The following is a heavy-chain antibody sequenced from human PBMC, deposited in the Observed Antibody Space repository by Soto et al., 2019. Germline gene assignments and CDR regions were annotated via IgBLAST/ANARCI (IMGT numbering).Heavy chain of an antibody. J-gene: IGHJ4*02. CDR3: ARALRLGYNVDY. CDR2: IYYSGST. D-gene: IGHD1-1*01. Sequence: SETLSLTCTVSGGSISSYYWSWIRQPPGKGLEWIGYIYYSGSTNYNPSLKSRVTISVDTSKNQFSLKLSSVTAADTAVYYCARALRLGYNVDYWGQGTLVTVSS. V-gene: IGHV4-59*08. CDR1: GGSISSYY.